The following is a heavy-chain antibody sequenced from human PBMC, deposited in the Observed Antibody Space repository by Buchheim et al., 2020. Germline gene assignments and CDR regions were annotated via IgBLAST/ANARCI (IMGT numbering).Heavy chain of an antibody. J-gene: IGHJ6*02. D-gene: IGHD2-21*01. CDR1: GGSFSGYY. CDR2: INHSGST. V-gene: IGHV4-34*01. CDR3: AVWRAQNVDEYYYYGMDV. Sequence: QVQLQQWGAGLLKPSETLSLTCAVYGGSFSGYYWSWIRQPPGKGLEWIGEINHSGSTHYNPSLKSRVTISVDTSKNQFSLKLSSVTAADTAVYYCAVWRAQNVDEYYYYGMDVWGQGTT.